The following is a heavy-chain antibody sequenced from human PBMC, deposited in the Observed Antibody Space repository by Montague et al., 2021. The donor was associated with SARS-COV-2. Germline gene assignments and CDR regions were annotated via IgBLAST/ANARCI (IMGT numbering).Heavy chain of an antibody. V-gene: IGHV3-30*04. CDR2: ISYDGSIR. J-gene: IGHJ4*02. D-gene: IGHD1-14*01. CDR3: ARSGGILPFWASLAQLSD. Sequence: SLRLSCAASGFTFNNYGFHWVRQAPGKGLQWVALISYDGSIRHYADSVKGRFTISRDQSKNTLYLQMDSLGPEDTAVYLCARSGGILPFWASLAQLSDWGQGVLVTVSS. CDR1: GFTFNNYG.